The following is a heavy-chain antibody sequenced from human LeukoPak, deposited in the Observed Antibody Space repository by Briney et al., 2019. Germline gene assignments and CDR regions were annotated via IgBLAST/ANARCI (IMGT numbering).Heavy chain of an antibody. D-gene: IGHD5-12*01. V-gene: IGHV3-21*01. J-gene: IGHJ4*02. CDR3: ARLVAASDSSDQ. Sequence: GGSQRLPCAHSRFTLNKYSMNWVRPAPGKGLEWVSSISSCNSYIYYADPAKGRFTISRDNAKNSMYLQVNSRGAEDTAVYDCARLVAASDSSDQWGQGTLVTVSS. CDR2: ISSCNSYI. CDR1: RFTLNKYS.